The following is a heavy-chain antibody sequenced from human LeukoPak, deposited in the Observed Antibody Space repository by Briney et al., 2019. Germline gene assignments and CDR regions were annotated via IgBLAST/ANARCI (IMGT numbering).Heavy chain of an antibody. Sequence: ASVKVSCKASGYTFTGYYMHWVRQAPGQGLEWMGRINPNSGGTNYAQKFQGRVTMTRDTSISTAYMELSGLRSDDTAVYYCARVYYDSSGYYPDAFDIWGQGTMVTVSS. V-gene: IGHV1-2*06. J-gene: IGHJ3*02. CDR1: GYTFTGYY. D-gene: IGHD3-22*01. CDR3: ARVYYDSSGYYPDAFDI. CDR2: INPNSGGT.